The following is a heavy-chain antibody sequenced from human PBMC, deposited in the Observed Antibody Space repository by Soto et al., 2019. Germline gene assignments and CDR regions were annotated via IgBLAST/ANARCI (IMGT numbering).Heavy chain of an antibody. CDR2: IYYSGST. V-gene: IGHV4-39*01. D-gene: IGHD5-18*01. J-gene: IGHJ4*02. CDR3: AMGDTAMVTGFHY. Sequence: PSETLSLTCTVSGGSISSSSYYWGWIRQPPGKGLEWIGSIYYSGSTYYNPSLKSRVTISVDTSKNQFSLKLSSVTAADTAVYYCAMGDTAMVTGFHYWGQGTLVTVSS. CDR1: GGSISSSSYY.